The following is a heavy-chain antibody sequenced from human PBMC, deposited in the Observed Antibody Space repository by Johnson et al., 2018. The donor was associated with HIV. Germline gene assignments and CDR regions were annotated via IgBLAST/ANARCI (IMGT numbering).Heavy chain of an antibody. D-gene: IGHD6-13*01. CDR1: GFIFSRNY. V-gene: IGHV3-66*02. Sequence: VQLVESGGGLIQPGLSLRLSCASSGFIFSRNYMSWVRQAPGKGLEWVSVIYSGGSTYYADSVKGRFTISRDNSKNTLYLQMSGLRIEDTAVYYCARTQVYSSSRDDAFDIWGQGTMVTVSS. CDR3: ARTQVYSSSRDDAFDI. J-gene: IGHJ3*02. CDR2: IYSGGST.